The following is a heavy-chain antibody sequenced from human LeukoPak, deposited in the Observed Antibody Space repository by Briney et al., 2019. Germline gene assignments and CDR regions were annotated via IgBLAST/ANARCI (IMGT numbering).Heavy chain of an antibody. V-gene: IGHV6-1*01. CDR1: GDSVSSNSAA. Sequence: SQTLSLTCVISGDSVSSNSAAWNWIRQSPSRGLEWLGRTYYRSKWYNDYAVSVKSRITINPDTSKNQFSLQLNSVTPEDTAVYYCARGIPGIAVAGTIYYYYMDVWGKGTTVTVSS. D-gene: IGHD6-19*01. J-gene: IGHJ6*03. CDR2: TYYRSKWYN. CDR3: ARGIPGIAVAGTIYYYYMDV.